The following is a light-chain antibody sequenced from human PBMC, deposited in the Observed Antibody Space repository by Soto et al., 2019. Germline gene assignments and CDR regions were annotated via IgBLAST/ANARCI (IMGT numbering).Light chain of an antibody. CDR1: SSDVGGYNY. Sequence: QSALTQPRSVSGSPGQSVTISCTGTSSDVGGYNYVSWYQQHPGKAPKLMIFAVRMRPSGVPDRFSGSKSGDTASLTISGLQAEDEDDYYCYSYAGSYTYVFGTGTKVTVL. CDR3: YSYAGSYTYV. CDR2: AVR. V-gene: IGLV2-11*01. J-gene: IGLJ1*01.